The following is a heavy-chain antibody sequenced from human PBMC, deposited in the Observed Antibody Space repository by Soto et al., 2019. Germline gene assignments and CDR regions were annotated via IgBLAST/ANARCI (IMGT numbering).Heavy chain of an antibody. CDR1: GFSLTTTGVG. CDR3: AHRPSHFSPKGCDI. J-gene: IGHJ3*02. D-gene: IGHD6-6*01. V-gene: IGHV2-5*02. Sequence: QITLKESGPTLVKPTQTLTLTCTFSGFSLTTTGVGVGWIRQPPGKALEWLALIYWDDDKRYSPSLKSRVTITNDTSKTQVVITMTNMDPVDTDTYYFAHRPSHFSPKGCDIWGQGTMVTVSS. CDR2: IYWDDDK.